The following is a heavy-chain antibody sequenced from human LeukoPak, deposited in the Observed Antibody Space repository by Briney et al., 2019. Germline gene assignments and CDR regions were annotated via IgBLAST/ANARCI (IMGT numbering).Heavy chain of an antibody. J-gene: IGHJ4*02. Sequence: GGSLRLSCAASGFTFSSYAMHWVRQAPGKGLEWVAVISYDGSNKYYADSVKGRFTISRDNSKNTLYLQMNSLRAEDTAVYYCARDLRSGLRGGWQHYWGQGTLVTVSS. CDR2: ISYDGSNK. D-gene: IGHD6-19*01. CDR1: GFTFSSYA. V-gene: IGHV3-30-3*01. CDR3: ARDLRSGLRGGWQHY.